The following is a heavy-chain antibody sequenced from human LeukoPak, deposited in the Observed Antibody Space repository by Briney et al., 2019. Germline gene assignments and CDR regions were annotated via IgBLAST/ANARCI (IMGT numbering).Heavy chain of an antibody. J-gene: IGHJ4*02. D-gene: IGHD4-11*01. CDR3: ARDKWLTTTHYFDY. V-gene: IGHV3-30*03. Sequence: PGGSLRLSCAASGFTFSSYGMHWVRQAPGKGLEWVAVISYDGSNIYYADSVKGRFTISRDNSKNTLYLQMNSLRAEDTAVYYCARDKWLTTTHYFDYWGQGTLVTVSS. CDR2: ISYDGSNI. CDR1: GFTFSSYG.